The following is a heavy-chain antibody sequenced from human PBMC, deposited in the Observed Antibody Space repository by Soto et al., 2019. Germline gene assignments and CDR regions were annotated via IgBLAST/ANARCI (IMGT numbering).Heavy chain of an antibody. J-gene: IGHJ4*02. CDR3: ARDDSGWYLAY. CDR2: ISSSIATI. V-gene: IGHV3-48*01. Sequence: PGGSLRLSCAASGFTFSSYSMNWVRQAPGKGLEWVSYISSSIATIYYADSVKGRFTISRDNAKNSLYLQMNSLRAEDTAVYYCARDDSGWYLAYWGQGTLVTVSS. D-gene: IGHD6-19*01. CDR1: GFTFSSYS.